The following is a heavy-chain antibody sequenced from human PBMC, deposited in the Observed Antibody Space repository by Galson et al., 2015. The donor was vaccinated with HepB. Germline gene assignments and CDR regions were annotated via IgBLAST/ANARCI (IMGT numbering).Heavy chain of an antibody. V-gene: IGHV1-24*01. CDR2: FDPEKGET. CDR3: ATAHIADGLDI. CDR1: AYTLTELS. D-gene: IGHD6-13*01. J-gene: IGHJ3*02. Sequence: SVKVSCKVSAYTLTELSMYWVRQAPGKGLEWMGGFDPEKGETIYAQRFQGRVTMTEDTSTDTAYMELRSLRSEDTAVYWCATAHIADGLDIWGQGTMVTVSS.